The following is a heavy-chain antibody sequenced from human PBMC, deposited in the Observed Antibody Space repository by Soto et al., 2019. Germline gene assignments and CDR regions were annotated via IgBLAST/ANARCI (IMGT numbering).Heavy chain of an antibody. CDR1: GFTFSSYS. J-gene: IGHJ4*02. D-gene: IGHD2-2*01. V-gene: IGHV3-48*02. CDR2: ISSSSSTI. Sequence: GGSLRLSCAASGFTFSSYSMNWVRQAPGKGLEWVSYISSSSSTIYYADSVKGRFTISRDNAKNSLYLQMNSLRDEDTAVYYCARVGDLGYCSSTSCYYFDYWGQGTLVTVSS. CDR3: ARVGDLGYCSSTSCYYFDY.